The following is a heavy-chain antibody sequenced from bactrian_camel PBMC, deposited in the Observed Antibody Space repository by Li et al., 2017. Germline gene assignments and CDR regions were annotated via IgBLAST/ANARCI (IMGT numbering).Heavy chain of an antibody. CDR2: TYYGGGSA. V-gene: IGHV3S1*01. Sequence: VQLVESGGGLVQPGGSLRLSCAASGFTFSSYWMYWVRQAPGKGLEWVALTYYGGGSARYADSVKGRFTISQDDAKSTLYLQMDSLQPEDTGTYYCAAEGRGGGYKETYWAQGTQVTVS. CDR3: AAEGRGGGYKETY. J-gene: IGHJ4*01. CDR1: GFTFSSYW. D-gene: IGHD2*01.